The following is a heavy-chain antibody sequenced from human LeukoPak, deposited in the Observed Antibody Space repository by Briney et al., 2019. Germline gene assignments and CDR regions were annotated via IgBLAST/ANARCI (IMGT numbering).Heavy chain of an antibody. Sequence: ASVKVSCKASGYTFTSYGISWVRQAPGQGLEWMGGIIPIFGTANYAQKFQGRVTITADESTSTAYMELSSLRSEDTAVYYCARVPLSDQLLSSRNIYYYYYYYMDVWGKGTTVTVSS. CDR3: ARVPLSDQLLSSRNIYYYYYYYMDV. CDR1: GYTFTSYG. D-gene: IGHD2-2*01. J-gene: IGHJ6*03. CDR2: IIPIFGTA. V-gene: IGHV1-69*13.